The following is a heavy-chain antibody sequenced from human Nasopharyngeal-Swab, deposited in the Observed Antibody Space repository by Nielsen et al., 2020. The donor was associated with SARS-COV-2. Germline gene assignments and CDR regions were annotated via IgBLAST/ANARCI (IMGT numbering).Heavy chain of an antibody. J-gene: IGHJ3*02. CDR2: IYYSGST. V-gene: IGHV4-39*01. CDR3: ARRPPGIGPRAFDI. Sequence: RQAPGKGLEWIGSIYYSGSTYNNPSLKSRVTISVDTSKHQFSLKLSSVPAADTAVYYCARRPPGIGPRAFDIWGQGTMVTVSS. D-gene: IGHD3-10*01.